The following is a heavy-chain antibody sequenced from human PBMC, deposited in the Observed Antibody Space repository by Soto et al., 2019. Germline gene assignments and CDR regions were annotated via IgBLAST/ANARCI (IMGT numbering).Heavy chain of an antibody. V-gene: IGHV4-39*01. Sequence: SETLSLTCTVSGGSISSSSYYWGWIRQPPGKGLEWIGSIYYSGSTYYNPSLKSRVTISVDTSKNQFSLKLSSVTAADPAVYYCARHDLQTTFLTGGNWFDPWGQGTLVTVSS. CDR3: ARHDLQTTFLTGGNWFDP. J-gene: IGHJ5*02. D-gene: IGHD4-4*01. CDR1: GGSISSSSYY. CDR2: IYYSGST.